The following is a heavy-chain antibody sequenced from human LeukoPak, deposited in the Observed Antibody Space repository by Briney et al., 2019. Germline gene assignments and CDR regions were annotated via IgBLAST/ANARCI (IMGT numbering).Heavy chain of an antibody. CDR3: AKGGHKAVLIDY. CDR2: IAHDGSIT. J-gene: IGHJ4*02. V-gene: IGHV3-30*18. D-gene: IGHD2-8*01. Sequence: GGSLRLSCAASGFTFNRYGMQWVRQAPGKGPEWVGVIAHDGSITHYADSVKGRFTISRDNSKDTLYLQMNSLRAEDTAVYYCAKGGHKAVLIDYWGQGTLVTVSS. CDR1: GFTFNRYG.